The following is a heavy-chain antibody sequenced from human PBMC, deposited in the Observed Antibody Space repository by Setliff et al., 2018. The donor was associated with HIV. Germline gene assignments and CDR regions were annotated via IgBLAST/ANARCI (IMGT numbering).Heavy chain of an antibody. D-gene: IGHD2-2*01. Sequence: NPSETLSLTCTVSGGSISSGYYYWSWIRQHPGKGLEWIGYIYYTGNPFYNPSLRSRVTISLDTSKNQFSLTLSSVTAADTPVYYCARGFDYAQRPPLYYFDYWGQGTLVTVSS. CDR2: IYYTGNP. V-gene: IGHV4-31*03. J-gene: IGHJ4*02. CDR1: GGSISSGYYY. CDR3: ARGFDYAQRPPLYYFDY.